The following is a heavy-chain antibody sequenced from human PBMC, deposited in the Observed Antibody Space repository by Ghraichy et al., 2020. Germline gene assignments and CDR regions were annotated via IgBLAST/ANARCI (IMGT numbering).Heavy chain of an antibody. V-gene: IGHV4-39*02. D-gene: IGHD3-3*01. CDR1: GCSITSNSYY. CDR2: IYYSGST. Sequence: ESLNISCTVSGCSITSNSYYWVCLLQPPGQGLEWIGCIYYSGSTYYTPSLKRLITISDDTSKNHFSLRLSSVTAADTAVYYCARLAVILEWLFTYYFDDWGQGTLVTVSS. CDR3: ARLAVILEWLFTYYFDD. J-gene: IGHJ4*02.